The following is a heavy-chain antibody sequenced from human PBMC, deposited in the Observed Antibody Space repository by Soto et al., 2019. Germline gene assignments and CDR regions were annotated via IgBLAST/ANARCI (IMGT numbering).Heavy chain of an antibody. CDR3: ARRGSRSTSALPSYDS. CDR1: SDSISYGYY. CDR2: IFHSGTT. Sequence: TSETLSLTCAVSSDSISYGYYCDWIRQPPGKGLEWIGSIFHSGTTYYNPSLKSRLTISMDTSKTQFSLKLTSVTAADTAVYYCARRGSRSTSALPSYDSWGQGILVTVSS. J-gene: IGHJ4*02. D-gene: IGHD1-26*01. V-gene: IGHV4-38-2*01.